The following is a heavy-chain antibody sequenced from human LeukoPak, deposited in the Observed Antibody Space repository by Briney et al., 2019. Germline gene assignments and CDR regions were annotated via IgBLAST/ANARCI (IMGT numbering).Heavy chain of an antibody. CDR1: GYTFTGYY. D-gene: IGHD6-13*01. J-gene: IGHJ6*02. V-gene: IGHV1-2*02. Sequence: GASVKVSGKASGYTFTGYYMHWVRQAPGQGLEWMGWINPNSGGTNYAQKFQGRVTMTRDTSISTAYMELSRLRSDDTAVYYCARPLTAAGTNYYYYGMDVWGQGTTVTVSS. CDR2: INPNSGGT. CDR3: ARPLTAAGTNYYYYGMDV.